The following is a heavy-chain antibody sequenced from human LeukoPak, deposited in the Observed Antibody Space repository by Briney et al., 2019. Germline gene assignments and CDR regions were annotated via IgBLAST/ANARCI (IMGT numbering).Heavy chain of an antibody. CDR2: IKSKADGETT. CDR3: TTDRGPTMIRGVFVS. V-gene: IGHV3-15*01. D-gene: IGHD3-10*01. J-gene: IGHJ4*02. CDR1: GFTFTPAW. Sequence: PGGSLRLSCAASGFTFTPAWMTWVRQAPGKGLEWVGRIKSKADGETTDYAAPVKGRFFMSRDDSKATLFLLMNYLETEDTAVYYCTTDRGPTMIRGVFVSWGQGTLVTVSS.